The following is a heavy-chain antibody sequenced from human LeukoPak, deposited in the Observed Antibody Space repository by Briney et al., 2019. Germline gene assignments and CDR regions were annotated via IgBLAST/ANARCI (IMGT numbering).Heavy chain of an antibody. CDR1: GGSISSYY. J-gene: IGHJ4*02. CDR2: MYISGST. D-gene: IGHD6-19*01. Sequence: TTSETLSLTCTVSGGSISSYYWSWIRQPPGKGLEWIGRMYISGSTKYNPSLKSRVTMSIDTSRNQLSLKLSSVTAADTAVCYCARDNGYTSGWGPPFDYWGQGTLVTVSS. CDR3: ARDNGYTSGWGPPFDY. V-gene: IGHV4-4*07.